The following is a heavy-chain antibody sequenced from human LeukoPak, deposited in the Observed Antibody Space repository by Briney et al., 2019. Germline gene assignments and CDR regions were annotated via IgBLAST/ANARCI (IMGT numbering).Heavy chain of an antibody. D-gene: IGHD3-22*01. V-gene: IGHV4-39*01. CDR1: GGSISSSSYY. Sequence: SETLSLTCTVSGGSISSSSYYWGWIRQPPGKGLEWIGSIYYSGSTYYNPSLKSRVTISVDTSKNQFSLKLSSVPAADTAVYYCASITMIVVVDYWGQGTLVTVSS. J-gene: IGHJ4*02. CDR3: ASITMIVVVDY. CDR2: IYYSGST.